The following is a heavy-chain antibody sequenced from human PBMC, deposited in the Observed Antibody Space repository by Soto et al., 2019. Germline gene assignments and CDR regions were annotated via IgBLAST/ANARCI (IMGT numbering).Heavy chain of an antibody. J-gene: IGHJ6*02. Sequence: PSETLSLTCAVSGDSISNNNCWNWVRQPPGKGLEWIGEIYHSGTANYNPSLKSRVTISLDKSNNQFSLTLNSVTAADPAVYYCARRRITTFGVVITGYGMDVWGQGTTVTVS. CDR2: IYHSGTA. CDR1: GDSISNNNC. D-gene: IGHD3-3*01. V-gene: IGHV4-4*02. CDR3: ARRRITTFGVVITGYGMDV.